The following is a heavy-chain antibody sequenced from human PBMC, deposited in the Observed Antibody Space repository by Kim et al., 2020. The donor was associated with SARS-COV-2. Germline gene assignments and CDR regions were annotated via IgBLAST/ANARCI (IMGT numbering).Heavy chain of an antibody. V-gene: IGHV3-30*04. J-gene: IGHJ4*02. D-gene: IGHD2-21*02. CDR3: ARDKGDAYCGGDCHYYFDF. CDR1: GFTFSSYA. Sequence: GGSLRLSCAASGFTFSSYAMHWVRQAPGKGLEWVAVISYDGSNKYYADSVKGRFTISRDNSKNTLYLQMNSLRAEDTAVYYCARDKGDAYCGGDCHYYFDFWGQGTLVPVSS. CDR2: ISYDGSNK.